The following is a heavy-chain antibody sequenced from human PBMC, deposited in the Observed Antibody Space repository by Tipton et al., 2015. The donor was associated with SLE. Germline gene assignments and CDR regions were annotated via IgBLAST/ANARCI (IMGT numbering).Heavy chain of an antibody. J-gene: IGHJ3*02. CDR1: GGSFSGYY. CDR3: ARDCSSSSCYPYAFDI. CDR2: TYYSGST. D-gene: IGHD2-2*01. V-gene: IGHV4-59*01. Sequence: TLSLTCAVYGGSFSGYYWSWIRQPPGKGLEWIGYTYYSGSTNYNPSLKSRVTILVDMSKNQFSLKLSSVTAADTAVYYCARDCSSSSCYPYAFDIWGQGTMVTVSS.